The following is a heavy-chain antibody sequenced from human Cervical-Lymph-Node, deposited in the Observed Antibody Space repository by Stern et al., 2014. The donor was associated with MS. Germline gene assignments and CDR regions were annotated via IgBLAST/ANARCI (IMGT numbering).Heavy chain of an antibody. D-gene: IGHD4-17*01. Sequence: ESGPTLVKPTETLRLTCTFSGFSLRTNGVAVGWIRQTPGKALEFLALIYWDGDKRYNPSLKRRLTITTDTSQSKGVLKMPSRAPGDQATYSGESPPPGDFLEDAFDIWGQGTMVTISS. CDR2: IYWDGDK. CDR3: ESPPPGDFLEDAFDI. CDR1: GFSLRTNGVA. J-gene: IGHJ3*02. V-gene: IGHV2-5*02.